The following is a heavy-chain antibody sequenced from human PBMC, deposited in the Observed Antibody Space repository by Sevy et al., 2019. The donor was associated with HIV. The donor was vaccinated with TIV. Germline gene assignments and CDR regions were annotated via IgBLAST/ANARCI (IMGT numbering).Heavy chain of an antibody. CDR3: ARLNCSSTSCYLGDYYYGMDV. CDR2: IIAIFGTA. D-gene: IGHD2-2*01. Sequence: ASVKVSCKASGGTFSSYAISWVRQAPGQGLEWMGGIIAIFGTANYAQKFQGRVTITADESTSTAYMELSSLRSEDTAVYYCARLNCSSTSCYLGDYYYGMDVWGQGTTVTVSS. CDR1: GGTFSSYA. V-gene: IGHV1-69*13. J-gene: IGHJ6*02.